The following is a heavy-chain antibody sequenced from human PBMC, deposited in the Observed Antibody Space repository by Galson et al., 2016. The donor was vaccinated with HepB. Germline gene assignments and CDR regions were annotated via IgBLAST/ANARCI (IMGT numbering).Heavy chain of an antibody. V-gene: IGHV4-30-2*01. D-gene: IGHD6-13*01. J-gene: IGHJ4*02. Sequence: TLSLTCAVSGGSISSGGYSWSWIRQTPGKGLEWIGYIYHSGSTFYNPSLKSRVTISVDRSKNHFSLNLHSVTAADTAVYYCARGKEGISVWGQGTLVTVSS. CDR1: GGSISSGGYS. CDR2: IYHSGST. CDR3: ARGKEGISV.